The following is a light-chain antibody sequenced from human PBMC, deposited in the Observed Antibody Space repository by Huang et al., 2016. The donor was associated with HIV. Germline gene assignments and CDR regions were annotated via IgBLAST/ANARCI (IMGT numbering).Light chain of an antibody. CDR3: QQYYSSPQT. CDR2: WAA. J-gene: IGKJ1*01. CDR1: QSVYSSSTSKDY. Sequence: DILMTQSPDSLAVSLGERATLNCRSSQSVYSSSTSKDYMAWFQQKPGQPPRLLLFWAATREAGVPDRFSGSGSGTQFTLTIANVEAEDAAIYYCQQYYSSPQTFGQGTRVEVK. V-gene: IGKV4-1*01.